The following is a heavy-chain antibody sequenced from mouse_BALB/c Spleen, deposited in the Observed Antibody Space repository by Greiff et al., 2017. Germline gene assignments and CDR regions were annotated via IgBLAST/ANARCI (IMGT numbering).Heavy chain of an antibody. CDR3: ARRYYGRGFDY. CDR1: GYTFTSYW. J-gene: IGHJ2*01. V-gene: IGHV1-69*02. D-gene: IGHD1-1*01. CDR2: IDPSDSYT. Sequence: QVQLKQSGAELVKPGASVKLSCKASGYTFTSYWMHWVKQRPGQGLEWIGEIDPSDSYTNYNQKFKGKATLTVDKSSSTAYMQLSSLTSEDSAVYYCARRYYGRGFDYWGQGTTLTVSS.